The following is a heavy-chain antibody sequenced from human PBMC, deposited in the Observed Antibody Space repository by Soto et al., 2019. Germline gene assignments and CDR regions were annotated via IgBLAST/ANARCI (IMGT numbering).Heavy chain of an antibody. J-gene: IGHJ4*02. CDR1: GFTFSSYE. CDR2: ISSSGSTI. V-gene: IGHV3-48*03. CDR3: VRDRGGYYMGYYFDY. Sequence: GGSLRLSCAASGFTFSSYEMNWVRQAPGKGLEWVSYISSSGSTIYYADSVKGRFTISRDNAKNSLYLQMNSLRVEDTAVYYCVRDRGGYYMGYYFDYWGQGTLVTVSS. D-gene: IGHD3-3*01.